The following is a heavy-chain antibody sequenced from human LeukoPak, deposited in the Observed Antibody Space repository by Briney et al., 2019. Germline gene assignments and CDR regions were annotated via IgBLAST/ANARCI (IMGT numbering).Heavy chain of an antibody. CDR1: GFTFSSYA. CDR2: ISGSGGST. CDR3: AKDRGDIVVVPAAYDY. J-gene: IGHJ4*02. V-gene: IGHV3-23*01. Sequence: GGSLRLSCAASGFTFSSYAMSWVRQAPGKGLEWVSAISGSGGSTYYADSVKGRFTTSRDNSKNTLYLQMNSLRAEDTAVYYCAKDRGDIVVVPAAYDYWGQGTLVTVSS. D-gene: IGHD2-2*01.